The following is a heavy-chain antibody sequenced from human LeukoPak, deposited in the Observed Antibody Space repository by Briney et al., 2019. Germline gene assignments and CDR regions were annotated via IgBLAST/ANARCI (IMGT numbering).Heavy chain of an antibody. Sequence: ESGGGLVKPGGSLRLSCAASGFIFNDYYMSWIRQAPGKGLEWVSYISSSSSDTNYADSVKGRFTISRDNAKNSLYLQMNSLRAEDTAVYYCARGYCSGGSCYGREGYYYGMDVRGQGTTVTVSS. D-gene: IGHD2-15*01. CDR1: GFIFNDYY. V-gene: IGHV3-11*03. CDR3: ARGYCSGGSCYGREGYYYGMDV. CDR2: ISSSSSDT. J-gene: IGHJ6*02.